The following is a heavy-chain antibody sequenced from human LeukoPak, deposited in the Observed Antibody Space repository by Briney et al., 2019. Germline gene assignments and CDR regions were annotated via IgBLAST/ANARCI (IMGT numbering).Heavy chain of an antibody. CDR2: IKQDGSEK. Sequence: PGGSLRLSCAASGFTFSSYWMSWVRQAPGKGLEWVANIKQDGSEKYYVDSVKGRFTISRDNAKNSLYLQMNSLRAEDTAVYYCARDQSIAARLYLFDYWGQGTLVTVSS. D-gene: IGHD6-6*01. CDR3: ARDQSIAARLYLFDY. J-gene: IGHJ4*02. CDR1: GFTFSSYW. V-gene: IGHV3-7*01.